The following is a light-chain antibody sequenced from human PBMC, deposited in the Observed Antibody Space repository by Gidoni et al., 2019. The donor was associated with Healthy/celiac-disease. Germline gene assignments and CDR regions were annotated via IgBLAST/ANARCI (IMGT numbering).Light chain of an antibody. V-gene: IGKV1-33*01. CDR1: QDISNY. Sequence: DIQMTQSPSSLSASVGDRVTITCQASQDISNYLNWYQQKPGKAPKLLIYDASNLETGVPSRFSGSGSVTDFTFTISSLQPEDIATYYCQQFYNLRYTFGQGTKLEIK. CDR2: DAS. CDR3: QQFYNLRYT. J-gene: IGKJ2*01.